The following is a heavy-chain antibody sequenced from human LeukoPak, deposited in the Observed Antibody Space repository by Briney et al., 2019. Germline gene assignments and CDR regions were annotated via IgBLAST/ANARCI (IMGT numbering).Heavy chain of an antibody. Sequence: GGSLRLSCPASGFTFRSYAMSWVRQAPGKRLEWVSAISSSSTNTYHADSVKGRFTISRDNSKNTLYLQMNSLKAEDTAVYYCAKTSSGYGSFDSWGQGTLVTVSS. CDR1: GFTFRSYA. J-gene: IGHJ4*02. D-gene: IGHD6-19*01. CDR3: AKTSSGYGSFDS. V-gene: IGHV3-23*01. CDR2: ISSSSTNT.